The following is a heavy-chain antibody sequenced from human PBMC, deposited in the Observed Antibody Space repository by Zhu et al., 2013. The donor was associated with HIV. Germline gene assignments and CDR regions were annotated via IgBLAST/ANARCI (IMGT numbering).Heavy chain of an antibody. Sequence: QVQLVQSGAEVKKPGSSVKVSCKASGGTFSSYAISWVRQAPGQGLEWMGGIIPIFGTANYAQKFQGRVTITADESTSTAYMELSSLRSEDTAVYYCARGRRDGYNWGRSDVDYWGQGTLVTVSS. CDR3: ARGRRDGYNWGRSDVDY. J-gene: IGHJ4*02. V-gene: IGHV1-69*01. D-gene: IGHD5-12*01. CDR2: IIPIFGTA. CDR1: GGTFSSYA.